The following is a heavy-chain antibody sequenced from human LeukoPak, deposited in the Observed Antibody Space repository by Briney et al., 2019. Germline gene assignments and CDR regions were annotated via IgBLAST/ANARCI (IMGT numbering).Heavy chain of an antibody. CDR1: GGSISSGGYY. V-gene: IGHV4-31*03. CDR3: ANPYCGGECPPG. Sequence: SETLSLTCTVSGGSISSGGYYWSWIRQHPGKGLEWIGYIYYSGSTYYNPSLKSRVTISVDTSKNQFSLKLSSVTAADTAVYYYANPYCGGECPPGWGQGTLVTVSS. D-gene: IGHD2-21*01. CDR2: IYYSGST. J-gene: IGHJ4*02.